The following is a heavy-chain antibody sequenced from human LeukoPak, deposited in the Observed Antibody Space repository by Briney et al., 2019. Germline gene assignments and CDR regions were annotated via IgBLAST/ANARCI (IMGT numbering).Heavy chain of an antibody. J-gene: IGHJ3*02. CDR2: IKSKTVGGTI. D-gene: IGHD2-8*01. Sequence: GGPLRLSCAASGFTFSNAWMTWVRQAPGKGLEWVGHIKSKTVGGTIDYAAPVKGKFTISREDSKSTLYLQMNSLKTEDTGVYYCTTRIVLMVYAPDRRKEEVFDIWGQGTMVTVSS. CDR1: GFTFSNAW. V-gene: IGHV3-15*01. CDR3: TTRIVLMVYAPDRRKEEVFDI.